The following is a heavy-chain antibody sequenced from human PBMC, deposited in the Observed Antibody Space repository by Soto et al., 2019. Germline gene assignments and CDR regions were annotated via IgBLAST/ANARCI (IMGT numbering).Heavy chain of an antibody. CDR1: GFTFSDHY. J-gene: IGHJ4*02. Sequence: EVQLVESGGGLVQPEGSLRLSCAASGFTFSDHYMDWVRQAPGKGLEWVGRIKNKANSYTTEYAAPVKGRFIISRDDSKNSVFLQMNPLKTDDTAVYYCTRVRLASSGSSDYWGQGILVTVSS. V-gene: IGHV3-72*01. CDR2: IKNKANSYTT. D-gene: IGHD6-19*01. CDR3: TRVRLASSGSSDY.